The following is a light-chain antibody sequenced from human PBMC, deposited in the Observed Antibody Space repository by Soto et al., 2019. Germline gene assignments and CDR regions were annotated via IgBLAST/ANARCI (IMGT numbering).Light chain of an antibody. CDR2: GAS. CDR1: QSVSSSY. V-gene: IGKV3-20*01. J-gene: IGKJ4*01. CDR3: QQLNSSPLT. Sequence: EIVLTQYTGTLSLSPWERATLSCRASQSVSSSYLAWYQKQPGQAPRLIIYGASSRATGIPARCSGSGSGAAFTLPISSLQPADFATDYCQQLNSSPLTFAGGTKVDIK.